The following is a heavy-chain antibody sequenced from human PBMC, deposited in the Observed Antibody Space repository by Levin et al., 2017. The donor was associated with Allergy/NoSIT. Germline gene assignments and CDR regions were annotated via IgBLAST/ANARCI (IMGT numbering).Heavy chain of an antibody. V-gene: IGHV4-59*02. CDR3: ARNARGGPLDS. CDR2: IYHSGSA. J-gene: IGHJ4*02. Sequence: SQTLSLTCRVSGGSVSAYYWTWVRQPPGKRLEWIGHIYHSGSANYNPSLKSRVSLSVDMSKNQFSLEVRSVTAADTAVYYCARNARGGPLDSWGLGTLVIVSS. D-gene: IGHD2-2*01. CDR1: GGSVSAYY.